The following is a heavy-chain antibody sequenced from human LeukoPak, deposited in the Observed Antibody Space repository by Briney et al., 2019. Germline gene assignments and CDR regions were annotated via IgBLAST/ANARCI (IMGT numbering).Heavy chain of an antibody. D-gene: IGHD3-3*01. V-gene: IGHV3-23*01. CDR2: ISASGSAT. CDR3: AKDLYLRDFRSGYFDY. CDR1: GITFSSYA. J-gene: IGHJ4*02. Sequence: PGGSLRLSCVASGITFSSYAMNWGRQAPGKGLEWVAAISASGSATSYADSVRGRFTISRDNSKSTTYLQMNSLRAEDTAVFYCAKDLYLRDFRSGYFDYWGQGIPVTVSS.